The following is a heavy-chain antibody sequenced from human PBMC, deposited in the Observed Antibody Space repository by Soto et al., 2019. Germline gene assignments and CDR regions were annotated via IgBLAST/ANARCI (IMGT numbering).Heavy chain of an antibody. D-gene: IGHD6-13*01. V-gene: IGHV1-8*01. J-gene: IGHJ4*02. CDR2: MNPNSGNT. CDR1: GYTFTSYD. CDR3: ARGGSSSWNY. Sequence: QVQLVQSGAEVKKPGASVKVSCKASGYTFTSYDINWVRQATGQGLEWMGWMNPNSGNTGYAQKFQGRITMTRNTSITTANMELSSLRSEATAVNYRARGGSSSWNYWRQPTLATVSS.